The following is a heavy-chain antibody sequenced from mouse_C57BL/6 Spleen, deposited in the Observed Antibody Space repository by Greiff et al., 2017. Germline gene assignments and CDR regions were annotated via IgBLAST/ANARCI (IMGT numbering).Heavy chain of an antibody. V-gene: IGHV1-82*01. CDR3: AREWLRRYFDV. CDR2: IYPGDGDT. CDR1: GYAFSSSW. D-gene: IGHD2-2*01. J-gene: IGHJ1*03. Sequence: QVQLQQSGPELVKPGASVKISCKASGYAFSSSWMTWVKQRPGKGLDWIGRIYPGDGDTNYNGKFKGKATLTADKSSSTAYMQLSSLTSEDSAVYFCAREWLRRYFDVWGTGTTVTVSS.